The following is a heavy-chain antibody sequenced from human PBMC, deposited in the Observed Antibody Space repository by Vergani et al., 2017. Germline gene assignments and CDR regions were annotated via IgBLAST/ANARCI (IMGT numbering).Heavy chain of an antibody. V-gene: IGHV4-39*01. J-gene: IGHJ3*02. D-gene: IGHD3-10*01. Sequence: QLQLQESGPGLVKPSETLSLTCTVSGGSISSSSYYWGWLRQPPGKGLEWIGSIYYSGSTYYNPSLKSRVTISVDTSKNQFSLKLRSVTAADTAVYYCARPMVRGVITVRNAFDIWGQGTMVTVSS. CDR3: ARPMVRGVITVRNAFDI. CDR1: GGSISSSSYY. CDR2: IYYSGST.